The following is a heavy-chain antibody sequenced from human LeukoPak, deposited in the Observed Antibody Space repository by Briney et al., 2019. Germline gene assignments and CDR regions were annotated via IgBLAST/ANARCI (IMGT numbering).Heavy chain of an antibody. V-gene: IGHV4-59*08. CDR2: IYYSGST. CDR3: ARHDPITMVRGVPPGAEDI. D-gene: IGHD3-10*01. CDR1: GGSISSYY. Sequence: SSETLSLTCTVSGGSISSYYWSWIRQPPGKGLEWIGYIYYSGSTNYNPSLKSRVTISVDTSKNQFSLKLSSVTAADTAVYYCARHDPITMVRGVPPGAEDIWGQGTMVTVSS. J-gene: IGHJ3*02.